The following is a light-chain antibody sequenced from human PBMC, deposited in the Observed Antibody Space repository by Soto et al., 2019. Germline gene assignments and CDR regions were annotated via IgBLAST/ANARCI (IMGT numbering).Light chain of an antibody. J-gene: IGKJ4*01. V-gene: IGKV3-20*01. CDR2: GAS. CDR1: QSVSNTY. Sequence: EIVLTQSPGTLSLSPGERATLSCRASQSVSNTYLAWYQQKPGQAPRLLISGASSRATGIPDRFSGSGSGTYFSLTISRLEPEDFAVYYCQQHGTSPELTFGGGTRVEIK. CDR3: QQHGTSPELT.